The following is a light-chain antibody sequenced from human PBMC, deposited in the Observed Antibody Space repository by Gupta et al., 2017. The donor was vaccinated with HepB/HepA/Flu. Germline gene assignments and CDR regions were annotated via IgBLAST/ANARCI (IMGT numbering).Light chain of an antibody. CDR3: SSYTSSSTLVV. Sequence: QSALTQPAPVSGSPGQSINIACTGTNSDVGGYKYVSWYQQHPGKAPKLMIYDVSNRPSGVSNRFSGSKSGNTASLTISGLQAEDEADYYCSSYTSSSTLVVFGGGTKLTVL. CDR1: NSDVGGYKY. J-gene: IGLJ2*01. CDR2: DVS. V-gene: IGLV2-14*03.